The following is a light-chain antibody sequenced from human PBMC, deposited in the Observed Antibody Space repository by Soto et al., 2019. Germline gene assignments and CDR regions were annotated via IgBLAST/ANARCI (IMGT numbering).Light chain of an antibody. CDR2: DVS. V-gene: IGLV2-11*01. Sequence: QSALTQPRSVSGSPGQSATISCTGTSSDVGGYNYVSWYQQHPGKAPKLMIYDVSKRPSGVPDRFSGFKSGNTASLTISGLQAEDEADYSCCSHAGTYIYVFGTGTKVTVL. J-gene: IGLJ1*01. CDR3: CSHAGTYIYV. CDR1: SSDVGGYNY.